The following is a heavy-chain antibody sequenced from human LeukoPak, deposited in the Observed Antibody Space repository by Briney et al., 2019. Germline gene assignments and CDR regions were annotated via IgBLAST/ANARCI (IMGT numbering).Heavy chain of an antibody. V-gene: IGHV3-30*14. J-gene: IGHJ4*02. Sequence: GGSLRLSCAASGFTFSSYAMHWVRQAPGKGLEWVAVISYDGSNKYYADSVKGRFTISRDNSKNTLYLQMNSLRAEDTAVYYCARRAGAYSHPYDYWGQGTLVTVSS. CDR3: ARRAGAYSHPYDY. CDR1: GFTFSSYA. D-gene: IGHD4/OR15-4a*01. CDR2: ISYDGSNK.